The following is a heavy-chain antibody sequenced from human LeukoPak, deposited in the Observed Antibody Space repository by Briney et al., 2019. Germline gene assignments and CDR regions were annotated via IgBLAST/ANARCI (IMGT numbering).Heavy chain of an antibody. Sequence: PGGSLRLSCGASGFTFSSYAMSWVRQAPGKGLEWVSAISGSGGSTYYADSVKGRFTISRDNSKDTLYLQMNSLRAEDTAVYYCAKEMGSSTSWVCDYWGQGTLVTVSS. CDR2: ISGSGGST. J-gene: IGHJ4*02. CDR1: GFTFSSYA. CDR3: AKEMGSSTSWVCDY. V-gene: IGHV3-23*01. D-gene: IGHD2-2*01.